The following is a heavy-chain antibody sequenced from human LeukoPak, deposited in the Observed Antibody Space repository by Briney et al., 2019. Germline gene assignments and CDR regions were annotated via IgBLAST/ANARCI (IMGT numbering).Heavy chain of an antibody. CDR2: ISSSSSTI. CDR3: ARGVDSGYENLLF. CDR1: GFTFSRYS. Sequence: QPGGSLRLSCPASGFTFSRYSTNWVRQAPGKGLEWVSYISSSSSTIYYADSVKGRFTIFRDNAKNSLDLQMSSLRDEDTAVYYCARGVDSGYENLLFWGQGTLVTVSS. V-gene: IGHV3-48*02. D-gene: IGHD5-12*01. J-gene: IGHJ4*02.